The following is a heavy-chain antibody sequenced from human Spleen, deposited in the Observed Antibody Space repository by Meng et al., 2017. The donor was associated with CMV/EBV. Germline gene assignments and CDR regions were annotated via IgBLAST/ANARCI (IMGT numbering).Heavy chain of an antibody. Sequence: ASGFTLNSYTMNWVRQAPGKGLEWVSSISNTGNHIYYADSVKGRFTISRDNAKNSLYLQMNSLRAEDTAVYFCAREEYSYGLNFDSWGQGTLVTVSS. CDR1: GFTLNSYT. D-gene: IGHD5-18*01. CDR2: ISNTGNHI. J-gene: IGHJ4*02. V-gene: IGHV3-21*01. CDR3: AREEYSYGLNFDS.